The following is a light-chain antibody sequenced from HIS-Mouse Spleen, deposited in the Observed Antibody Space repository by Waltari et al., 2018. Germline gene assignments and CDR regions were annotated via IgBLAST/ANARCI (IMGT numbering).Light chain of an antibody. CDR1: SSDVGGYNY. Sequence: QSALTQPRSVSGSPGQSVTISCTGTSSDVGGYNYVAWYQPHPGKAPKLMIYDVSKRPSGVPVRFSGYKSGNAASLTISGLQGEDEADYYCCSYAGSFLVFGGGTKLTVL. CDR3: CSYAGSFLV. CDR2: DVS. J-gene: IGLJ3*02. V-gene: IGLV2-11*01.